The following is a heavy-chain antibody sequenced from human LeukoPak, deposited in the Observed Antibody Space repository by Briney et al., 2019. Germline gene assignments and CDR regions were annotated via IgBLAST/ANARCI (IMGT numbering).Heavy chain of an antibody. J-gene: IGHJ4*02. CDR3: ARRLAGTEDY. Sequence: SETLSLTCTVSGGSISSSSYYWGWIRQPPWKGLEWIGSIYYSGSSYYNPSLKSRVTMSADTSKNQFSLKLSSVTAADTAVYYCARRLAGTEDYWGQGTLVTVSS. V-gene: IGHV4-39*01. D-gene: IGHD1-7*01. CDR2: IYYSGSS. CDR1: GGSISSSSYY.